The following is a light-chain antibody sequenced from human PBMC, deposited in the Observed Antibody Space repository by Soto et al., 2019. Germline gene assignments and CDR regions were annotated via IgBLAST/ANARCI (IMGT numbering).Light chain of an antibody. CDR1: QDINNY. CDR2: GAT. V-gene: IGKV1-27*01. J-gene: IGKJ3*01. Sequence: DIQMTQSPSSLSASVGDRVTITCRASQDINNYLAWYQQRPWKVPKLLIYGATTLQPGLPSRFSDSGSGTDFNLTISSLQPEDVATYYCQNCKSAVFTFGPGTKVDTK. CDR3: QNCKSAVFT.